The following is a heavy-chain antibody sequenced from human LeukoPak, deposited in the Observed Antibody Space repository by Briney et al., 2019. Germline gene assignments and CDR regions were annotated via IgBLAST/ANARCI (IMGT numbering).Heavy chain of an antibody. Sequence: ASVKVSCKASGYPFSYFGITWVRQAPGQGLEWMGWISAHNGHTNYAQKLQGRVTMTTDTSTNTVYMELRSLRSDDTAVYYCARVGRAYSSGYRRYFYYYMDVWGKGTTVTISS. CDR2: ISAHNGHT. CDR3: ARVGRAYSSGYRRYFYYYMDV. D-gene: IGHD6-25*01. J-gene: IGHJ6*03. CDR1: GYPFSYFG. V-gene: IGHV1-18*01.